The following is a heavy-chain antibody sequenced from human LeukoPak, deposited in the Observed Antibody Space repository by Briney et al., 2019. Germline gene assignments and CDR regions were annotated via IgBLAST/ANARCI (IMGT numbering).Heavy chain of an antibody. CDR1: GYTFTGYY. CDR3: ARDRGVVVVAAPCLFDY. Sequence: ASVKVSCKASGYTFTGYYMHWVRQAPGQGLEWMGWINPNSGGPNYAQKFQGRVTMTRDTSISTACRELSRLRSDDTAVYYCARDRGVVVVAAPCLFDYWSQGTLVTVSS. V-gene: IGHV1-2*02. J-gene: IGHJ4*02. D-gene: IGHD2-15*01. CDR2: INPNSGGP.